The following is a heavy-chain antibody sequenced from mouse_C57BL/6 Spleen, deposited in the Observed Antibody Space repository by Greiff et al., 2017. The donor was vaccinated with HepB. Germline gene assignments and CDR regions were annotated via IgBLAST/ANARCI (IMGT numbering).Heavy chain of an antibody. J-gene: IGHJ2*01. V-gene: IGHV1-55*01. D-gene: IGHD1-1*01. CDR2: IYPGSGST. CDR3: ARDGSSYVPDY. CDR1: GYTFTSYW. Sequence: QVQLQQSGAELVKPGASVKMSCKASGYTFTSYWITWVKQRPGQGLEWIGDIYPGSGSTNYNEKFKSKATLTVDTSSSTAYMQLSSLTSEDSAVYYCARDGSSYVPDYWGQGTTLTVSS.